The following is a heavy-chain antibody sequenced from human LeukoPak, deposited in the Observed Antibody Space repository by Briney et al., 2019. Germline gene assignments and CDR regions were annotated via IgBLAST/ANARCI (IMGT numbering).Heavy chain of an antibody. CDR3: VRGVGVSRFNYLDS. Sequence: GRSLTLSCAASGFTFSSFGMHWVRQAPGKGLEWVAVIWYDASNKYYADSVKGRFTISRDNSKNTLYLQMNSLRDDDTAVYYCVRGVGVSRFNYLDSWGQGTRVIVSS. CDR1: GFTFSSFG. J-gene: IGHJ4*02. D-gene: IGHD6-13*01. V-gene: IGHV3-33*01. CDR2: IWYDASNK.